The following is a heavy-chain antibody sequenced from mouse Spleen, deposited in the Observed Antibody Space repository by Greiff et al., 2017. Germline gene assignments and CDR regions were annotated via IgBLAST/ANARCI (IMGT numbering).Heavy chain of an antibody. Sequence: EVQGVESGGGLVKPGGSLKLSCAASGFTFSDYYMYWVRQTPEKRLEWVATISDGGSYTYYPDSVKGRFTISRDNAKNNLYLQMSSLKSEDTAMYYCARDEGGQDWYFDVWGAGTTVTVSS. CDR3: ARDEGGQDWYFDV. CDR2: ISDGGSYT. D-gene: IGHD3-3*01. CDR1: GFTFSDYY. V-gene: IGHV5-4*02. J-gene: IGHJ1*01.